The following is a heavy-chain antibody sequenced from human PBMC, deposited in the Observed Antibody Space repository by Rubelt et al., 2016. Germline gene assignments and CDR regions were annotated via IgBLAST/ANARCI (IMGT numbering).Heavy chain of an antibody. CDR2: ISYTGTT. CDR3: ARWRKLSPRKYYYYYYMDG. V-gene: IGHV4-59*11. Sequence: QVQLQESGPGLVKPSETLSLTCTVSGDFSSGHYWSWIRQPPGKELEWIGYISYTGTTDYNPSLTSRVTMSVDTSNDQFSLKSNCGTSADTAGEYCARWRKLSPRKYYYYYYMDGWGEGTTVTVSS. D-gene: IGHD5/OR15-5a*01. J-gene: IGHJ6*03. CDR1: GDFSSGHY.